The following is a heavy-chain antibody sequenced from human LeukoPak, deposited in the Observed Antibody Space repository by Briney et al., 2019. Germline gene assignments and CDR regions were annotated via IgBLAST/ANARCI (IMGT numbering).Heavy chain of an antibody. Sequence: TSVKVSCKASGYTFTSYGISWVRQAPGQGLEWMGWISAYNGNTNYAQKLQGRVTMTTDTSTSTAYMELSRLRSDDTAVYYCTPSDRNYYDYWGQGTLVIVSS. CDR3: TPSDRNYYDY. D-gene: IGHD1-14*01. CDR2: ISAYNGNT. J-gene: IGHJ4*02. CDR1: GYTFTSYG. V-gene: IGHV1-18*01.